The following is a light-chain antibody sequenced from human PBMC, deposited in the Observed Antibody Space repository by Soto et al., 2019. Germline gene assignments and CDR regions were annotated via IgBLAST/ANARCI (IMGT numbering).Light chain of an antibody. CDR3: CSYAGSSTYV. CDR2: EGS. Sequence: QSALTQPASVSVSPGQSITISCTGTSSDVGSYNLVSLYQQHPGKAPKLMIYEGSKRPSGVSNRFSGSKSGNTASLTISGLQAEDEADYYCCSYAGSSTYVFGTGTKVTVL. J-gene: IGLJ1*01. V-gene: IGLV2-23*01. CDR1: SSDVGSYNL.